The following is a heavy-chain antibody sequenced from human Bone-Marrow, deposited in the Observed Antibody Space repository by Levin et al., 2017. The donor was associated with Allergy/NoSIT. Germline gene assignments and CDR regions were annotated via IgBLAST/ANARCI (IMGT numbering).Heavy chain of an antibody. V-gene: IGHV4-30-4*01. CDR2: IYSPGST. Sequence: SETLSLTCTVSGGSISTGDYYWNWIRQPPGKGLEWIGYIYSPGSTYYNPSLKSRFIISLDTYQNQFSLKLSSVTAADTAVYYCARGDIGRIMGDSWGQVTLVTVSS. CDR3: ARGDIGRIMGDS. D-gene: IGHD1-26*01. CDR1: GGSISTGDYY. J-gene: IGHJ4*02.